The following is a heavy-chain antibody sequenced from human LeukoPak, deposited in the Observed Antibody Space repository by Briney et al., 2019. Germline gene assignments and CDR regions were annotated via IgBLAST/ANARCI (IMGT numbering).Heavy chain of an antibody. V-gene: IGHV1-2*02. J-gene: IGHJ4*02. D-gene: IGHD3-10*01. CDR1: GYTFTSYG. Sequence: ASVKVSCKASGYTFTSYGITWVRQAPGQGLEWMGWINPNSGGTNYAQKFQGRVTMTRDTSISTAYMELSRLRSDDTAVYYCARAAYGSGSYFDYWGQGTLVTVSS. CDR3: ARAAYGSGSYFDY. CDR2: INPNSGGT.